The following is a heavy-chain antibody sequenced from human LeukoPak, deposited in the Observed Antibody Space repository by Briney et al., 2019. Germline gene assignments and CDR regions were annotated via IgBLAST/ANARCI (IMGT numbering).Heavy chain of an antibody. D-gene: IGHD1-26*01. CDR2: IYSGGST. CDR3: ARGGSFLDY. J-gene: IGHJ4*02. CDR1: GFTFSNYW. V-gene: IGHV3-66*01. Sequence: GGSLRLSCAASGFTFSNYWMHWVRQAPGKGLEWVSVIYSGGSTYYADSVKGRFTISRDNSKNTLYLQMNSLRAEDTAVYYCARGGSFLDYWGQGTLVTVSS.